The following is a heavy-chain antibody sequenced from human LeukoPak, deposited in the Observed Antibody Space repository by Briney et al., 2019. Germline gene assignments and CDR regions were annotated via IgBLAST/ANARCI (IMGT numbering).Heavy chain of an antibody. CDR1: GGPISSHY. D-gene: IGHD4-17*01. Sequence: SETLSLTCTVSGGPISSHYWSWIRQSPGKGLEWIGYIYYSGSTNYNLYLTSRVNISVATSKNHFSLTLSPVTAADTAVYSCARVYGDKYNWFDPWGQGTLVTVSS. J-gene: IGHJ5*02. CDR2: IYYSGST. CDR3: ARVYGDKYNWFDP. V-gene: IGHV4-59*08.